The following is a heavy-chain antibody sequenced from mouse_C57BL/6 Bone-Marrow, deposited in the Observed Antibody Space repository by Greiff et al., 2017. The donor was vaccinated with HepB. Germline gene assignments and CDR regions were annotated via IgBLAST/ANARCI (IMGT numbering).Heavy chain of an antibody. CDR2: IYPNNGGN. CDR1: GYTFTDYY. Sequence: VQLQQPGTELVKPGASVKLSCKASGYTFTDYYMHWVKQSHGKSLEWIGYIYPNNGGNGYNQKFKGKATLTVDKSSSTAYMELRSLTSEDSAVYYCARKDYDYAWFAYWGQGTLVTVSA. D-gene: IGHD2-4*01. V-gene: IGHV1-34*01. CDR3: ARKDYDYAWFAY. J-gene: IGHJ3*01.